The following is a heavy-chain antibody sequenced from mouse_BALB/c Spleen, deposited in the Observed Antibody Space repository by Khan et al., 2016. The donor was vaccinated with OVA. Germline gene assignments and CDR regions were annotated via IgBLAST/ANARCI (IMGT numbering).Heavy chain of an antibody. D-gene: IGHD1-2*01. CDR3: ARRNYFGYTFAY. CDR1: GYTFTDYY. V-gene: IGHV1-77*01. Sequence: QVQLQQSGAELARPGASVKLSCKASGYTFTDYYINWVKQRTGQGLEWIGEISPGSGDTYYNERFKGKATLTADKSSSTAYMQRSSLTSEASAVYFFARRNYFGYTFAYWGQGTLVTVSA. J-gene: IGHJ3*01. CDR2: ISPGSGDT.